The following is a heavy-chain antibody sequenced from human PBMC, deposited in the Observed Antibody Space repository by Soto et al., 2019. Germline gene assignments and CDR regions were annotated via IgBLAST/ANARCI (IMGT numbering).Heavy chain of an antibody. D-gene: IGHD2-2*01. CDR3: ARDVAVVPAASYYYYYMDV. Sequence: GGSLRLSCAASGFTFSSYGMHRVRQAPGKGLEWVAVIWYDGSNKYYADSVKGRFTISRDNSKNTLYLQMNSLRAEDTAVYYCARDVAVVPAASYYYYYMDVWGKGTTVTVSS. V-gene: IGHV3-33*01. CDR2: IWYDGSNK. J-gene: IGHJ6*03. CDR1: GFTFSSYG.